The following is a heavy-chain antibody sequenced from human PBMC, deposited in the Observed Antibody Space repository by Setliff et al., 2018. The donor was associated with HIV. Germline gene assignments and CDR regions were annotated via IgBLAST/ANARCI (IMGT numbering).Heavy chain of an antibody. D-gene: IGHD6-13*01. Sequence: ASVKVSCKTSGYSFSSHGVSWVRQAPGQGLEWVGRISPDSGATNDAQKFQGRVTMTRDTSITTAYMELSRLRSDDTAVYYCARGDSEQQLDTREFDKWGQGTLVTVSS. CDR3: ARGDSEQQLDTREFDK. J-gene: IGHJ4*02. CDR1: GYSFSSHG. V-gene: IGHV1-2*06. CDR2: ISPDSGAT.